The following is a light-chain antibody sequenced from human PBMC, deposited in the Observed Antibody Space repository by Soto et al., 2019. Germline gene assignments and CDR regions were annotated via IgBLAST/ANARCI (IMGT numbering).Light chain of an antibody. CDR3: QQYGRSPYI. Sequence: EIVLTQSPGTLSLSPGERATLSCRASQSVRNNYLAWYQQKPGQAPRLLLYGASGRATGIPDRFSGSGSGTDFTLTISRLEPEDFAVYYCQQYGRSPYIFGQGNKLEI. V-gene: IGKV3-20*01. J-gene: IGKJ2*01. CDR1: QSVRNNY. CDR2: GAS.